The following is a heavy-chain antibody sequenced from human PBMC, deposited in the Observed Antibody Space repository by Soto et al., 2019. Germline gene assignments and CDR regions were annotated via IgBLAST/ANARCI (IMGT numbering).Heavy chain of an antibody. CDR3: ARAVGGYDFWSASYYYYYYMDV. CDR2: INHSGST. Sequence: QVQLQQWGAGLLKPSVTLSLTCAVYGGSFSGYYWSWIRQPPGRGLEWIGEINHSGSTNYNPSLKSRVTMSVDTSKNKFSLKLSSVTAADTAVYFCARAVGGYDFWSASYYYYYYMDVWGKGTTVTVSS. V-gene: IGHV4-34*01. CDR1: GGSFSGYY. D-gene: IGHD3-3*01. J-gene: IGHJ6*03.